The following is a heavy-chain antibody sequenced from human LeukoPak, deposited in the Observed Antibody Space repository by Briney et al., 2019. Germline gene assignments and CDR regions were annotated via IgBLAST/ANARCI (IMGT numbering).Heavy chain of an antibody. V-gene: IGHV3-23*01. CDR3: AKVRGSSSWLYYFDD. CDR1: GFTFSSYA. Sequence: GGSLRLSCAASGFTFSSYAMSWVRQAPGKGLEWVSAISGSGGSTYYADSLKGRFTISRDNSKNTLYLQMNSPRAEDTAVYYCAKVRGSSSWLYYFDDWGQGTLVTVSS. D-gene: IGHD6-13*01. CDR2: ISGSGGST. J-gene: IGHJ4*02.